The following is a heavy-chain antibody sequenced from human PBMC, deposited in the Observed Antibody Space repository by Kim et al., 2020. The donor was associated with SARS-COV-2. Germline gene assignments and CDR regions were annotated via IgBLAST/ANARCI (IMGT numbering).Heavy chain of an antibody. V-gene: IGHV3-74*01. CDR3: AREQIVGATLPH. CDR2: INSDGSST. CDR1: GFTFSSYW. J-gene: IGHJ4*02. Sequence: GGSLRLSCAASGFTFSSYWMHWVRQAPGKGLVWVSRINSDGSSTSYADSVKGRFTISRDNAKNTLYLQMNSLRAEDTAVYYCAREQIVGATLPHWGQGTLVTVSS. D-gene: IGHD1-26*01.